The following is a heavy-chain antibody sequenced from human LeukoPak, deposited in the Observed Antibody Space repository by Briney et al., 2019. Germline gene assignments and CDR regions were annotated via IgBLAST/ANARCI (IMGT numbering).Heavy chain of an antibody. V-gene: IGHV1-18*01. CDR1: GYTFTKYG. Sequence: ASVKVSCKASGYTFTKYGITWVRQAPGQRLEWMGWISTYNGNTNYAQKLQGRVTMTTDTSTSTAYMEVRSLISDDAAVYYCARGDDYGDYWGLYWGQGTLVTVSS. D-gene: IGHD4-17*01. CDR3: ARGDDYGDYWGLY. J-gene: IGHJ4*02. CDR2: ISTYNGNT.